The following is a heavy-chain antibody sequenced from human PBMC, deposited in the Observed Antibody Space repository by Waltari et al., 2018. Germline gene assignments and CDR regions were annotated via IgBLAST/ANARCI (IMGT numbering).Heavy chain of an antibody. D-gene: IGHD6-19*01. J-gene: IGHJ4*02. CDR3: ARLSSSGWYVGY. CDR2: IYYSGST. V-gene: IGHV4-59*11. Sequence: VQLQESGPGLVNPSETLSLTCTVSGASISSHYWTWIRQPPGKGLEWIGYIYYSGSTNYNPSLKSRVTISVDTSKNQFSLKLSAVTAADTAVYYGARLSSSGWYVGYWGQGTLVTVSS. CDR1: GASISSHY.